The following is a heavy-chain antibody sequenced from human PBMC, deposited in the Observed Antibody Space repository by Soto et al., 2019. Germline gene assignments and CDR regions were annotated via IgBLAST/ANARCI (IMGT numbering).Heavy chain of an antibody. CDR2: IYAGDSDT. CDR1: GYTFSDYW. J-gene: IGHJ4*02. CDR3: ARQHPLDSSAWYN. V-gene: IGHV5-51*01. Sequence: VESLTSSCEGSGYTFSDYWIAWVRHVPGKGLEWVGTIYAGDSDTRYGPSFEGQVTMSVDKSISTAYLHWSSLKASDSAIYYCARQHPLDSSAWYNWGQGTLVTVSS. D-gene: IGHD6-19*01.